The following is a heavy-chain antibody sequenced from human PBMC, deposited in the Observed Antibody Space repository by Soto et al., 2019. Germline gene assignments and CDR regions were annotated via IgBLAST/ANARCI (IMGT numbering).Heavy chain of an antibody. CDR3: ASERARSSGWLNSWY. V-gene: IGHV6-1*03. CDR1: GDGVSSNTAA. J-gene: IGHJ2*01. Sequence: PLPSLSLTCAISGDGVSSNTAAWKWVRQSPSSGLEWRGRTYYRSKCYNNYAVFVISCININPGTSKHQVSLQLNSLTPDYTAVYSCASERARSSGWLNSWY. D-gene: IGHD6-19*01. CDR2: TYYRSKCYN.